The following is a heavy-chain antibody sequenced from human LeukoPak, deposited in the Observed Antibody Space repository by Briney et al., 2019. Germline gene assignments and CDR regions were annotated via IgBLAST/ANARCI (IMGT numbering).Heavy chain of an antibody. Sequence: HGESLNISCKSSGYSFSSYWSAGVRQIPGQGLELMGIVYPADSDTTYSRSFQGQVTMSVERSIRPAYLQWNNLKDSDTAMYYYARPGEPDLARYILHRGQGTLVTVS. V-gene: IGHV5-51*01. D-gene: IGHD1-14*01. J-gene: IGHJ4*02. CDR1: GYSFSSYW. CDR2: VYPADSDT. CDR3: ARPGEPDLARYILH.